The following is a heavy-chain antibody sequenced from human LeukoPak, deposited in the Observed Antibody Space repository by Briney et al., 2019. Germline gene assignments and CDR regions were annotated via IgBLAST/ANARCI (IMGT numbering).Heavy chain of an antibody. CDR3: AKESYGDYYFDY. Sequence: PGGSLRLSCAASGFTVSSNYMSWVRQAPGKGLEWVSAISGSGGSTYYADSVKGRFTISRDNSKNTLYLQMNSLRAEDTAVYYCAKESYGDYYFDYWGQGTLVTVSS. CDR1: GFTVSSNY. J-gene: IGHJ4*02. CDR2: ISGSGGST. V-gene: IGHV3-23*01. D-gene: IGHD4-17*01.